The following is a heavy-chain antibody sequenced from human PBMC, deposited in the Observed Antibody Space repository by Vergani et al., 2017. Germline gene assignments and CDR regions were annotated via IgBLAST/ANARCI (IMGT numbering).Heavy chain of an antibody. Sequence: EVQLLESGGGLVQPGGSLRLSCAASGFTFSSYAMSWVRQAPGKGLEWVSAISGSGGSTYYADSVKGRFTISRDNSKNTLYLHMNSLRAEDTAVYYCAKSPSKQQLVLDYWGQGTLVTVSS. J-gene: IGHJ4*02. V-gene: IGHV3-23*01. CDR3: AKSPSKQQLVLDY. CDR1: GFTFSSYA. D-gene: IGHD6-13*01. CDR2: ISGSGGST.